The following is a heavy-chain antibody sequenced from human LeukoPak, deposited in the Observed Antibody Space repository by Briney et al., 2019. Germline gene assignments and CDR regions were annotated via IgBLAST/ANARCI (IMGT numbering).Heavy chain of an antibody. Sequence: SETLSLTCAVYGGSFSGYYWSWIRQPPGKGLEWIGEINHNGGTNYSPSLNSRLTISVDTSKKQFSLKLNSVTAADAAVYYCARGTVLKLMVYASFDYWGQGTLVTVSS. CDR2: INHNGGT. CDR3: ARGTVLKLMVYASFDY. J-gene: IGHJ4*02. D-gene: IGHD2-8*01. V-gene: IGHV4-34*01. CDR1: GGSFSGYY.